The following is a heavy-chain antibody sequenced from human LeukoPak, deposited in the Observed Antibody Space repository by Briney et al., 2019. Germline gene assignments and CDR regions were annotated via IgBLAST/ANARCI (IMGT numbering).Heavy chain of an antibody. CDR1: GLTFNNFA. CDR2: ISSTGSNT. Sequence: GGSLRLSCAASGLTFNNFAMTWVRQTPGKGLEWITAISSTGSNTYYADSVKGRFTISRDNSRNTLSMQLNSLRVEDSGIYYCAKGGDSYGSHYQMDVWGKGTTVTVSS. J-gene: IGHJ6*03. V-gene: IGHV3-23*01. D-gene: IGHD2-21*02. CDR3: AKGGDSYGSHYQMDV.